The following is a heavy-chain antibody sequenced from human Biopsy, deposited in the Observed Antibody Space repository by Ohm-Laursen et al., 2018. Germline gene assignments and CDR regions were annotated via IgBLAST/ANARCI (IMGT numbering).Heavy chain of an antibody. CDR2: ISTYNDDT. CDR1: GYTFTAYG. Sequence: SVKVSCKTSGYTFTAYGISWVRQAPGQGLEWMGWISTYNDDTNIAQKFQGRVSMTTDTSTRTAYMELRSLRSGDTAIYFCARDPGYDFWSGSDPFDIWGQGTLVTIS. D-gene: IGHD3-3*01. V-gene: IGHV1-18*04. CDR3: ARDPGYDFWSGSDPFDI. J-gene: IGHJ3*02.